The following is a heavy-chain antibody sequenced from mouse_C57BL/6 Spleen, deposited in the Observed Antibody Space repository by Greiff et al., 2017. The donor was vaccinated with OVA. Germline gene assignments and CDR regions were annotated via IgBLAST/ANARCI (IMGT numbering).Heavy chain of an antibody. V-gene: IGHV1-55*01. D-gene: IGHD2-4*01. CDR1: GYTFTSYW. Sequence: VQLQQPGAELVKPGASVKMSCKASGYTFTSYWITWVKQRPGQGLEWIGDIYPGSGSTNYNEKFKSKATLTVDTSSSPAYMQLSSLTSEDSAVXYCAIRRNDYDGGFAYWGQGTLVTVSA. J-gene: IGHJ3*01. CDR3: AIRRNDYDGGFAY. CDR2: IYPGSGST.